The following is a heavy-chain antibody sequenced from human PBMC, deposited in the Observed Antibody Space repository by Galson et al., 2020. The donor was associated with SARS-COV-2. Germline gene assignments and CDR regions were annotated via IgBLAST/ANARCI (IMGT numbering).Heavy chain of an antibody. CDR3: VRDDGTAPYDY. Sequence: METGGSPRLSCAASGFTFSSSAMSWVRQAPGKGMERVSAIYYDGNTNYADSVRGRFTISRDTSKNTVYLQMNSLRSEDTAVYYCVRDDGTAPYDYLGQGTLVTVSS. J-gene: IGHJ4*02. D-gene: IGHD5-18*01. V-gene: IGHV3-53*05. CDR2: IYYDGNT. CDR1: GFTFSSSA.